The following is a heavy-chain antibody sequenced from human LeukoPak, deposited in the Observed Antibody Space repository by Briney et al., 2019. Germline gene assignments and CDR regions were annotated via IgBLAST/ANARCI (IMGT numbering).Heavy chain of an antibody. D-gene: IGHD3-10*01. CDR1: GYTFTSYD. CDR3: ARGYYYGSGSYYNAQGYYYYYYMDV. V-gene: IGHV1-8*01. Sequence: GASVKVSCKASGYTFTSYDINWVRQATGQGLEWMGWMNPNSGNTGYAQKFQGRVTMTRNTSISTAYMELSSLRSEDTAVYYCARGYYYGSGSYYNAQGYYYYYYMDVWGKGTTVTISS. J-gene: IGHJ6*03. CDR2: MNPNSGNT.